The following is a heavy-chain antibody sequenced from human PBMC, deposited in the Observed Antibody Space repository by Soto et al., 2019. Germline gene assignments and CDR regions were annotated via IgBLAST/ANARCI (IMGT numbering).Heavy chain of an antibody. CDR3: ARDRSYSSSATLIRYYGMDV. CDR1: GGSISSHY. CDR2: IYYSGST. Sequence: SETLSLTCTVSGGSISSHYWSWIRQPPGKGLEWIGYIYYSGSTNYNPSLKSRVTISVDTSNNHFSLRLSSVTAADTAVYYCARDRSYSSSATLIRYYGMDVWGQGTTVTVSS. D-gene: IGHD6-19*01. J-gene: IGHJ6*02. V-gene: IGHV4-59*11.